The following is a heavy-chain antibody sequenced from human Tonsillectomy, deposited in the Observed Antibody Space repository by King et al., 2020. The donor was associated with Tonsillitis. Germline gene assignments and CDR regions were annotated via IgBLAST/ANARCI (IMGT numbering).Heavy chain of an antibody. D-gene: IGHD3-22*01. CDR3: AKYPYYYDNSGYPYFDY. CDR1: GFTFSSYG. CDR2: IRYVGTNE. Sequence: QLVQSGGGVVQPGGSLRLSCAASGFTFSSYGMHWVCQAPGKGLEWVAFIRYVGTNEYYADSVKGRFTISRDNSKNTLYLQMNSLRAEDTAVYYCAKYPYYYDNSGYPYFDYWGQGTLVTVSS. J-gene: IGHJ4*02. V-gene: IGHV3-30*02.